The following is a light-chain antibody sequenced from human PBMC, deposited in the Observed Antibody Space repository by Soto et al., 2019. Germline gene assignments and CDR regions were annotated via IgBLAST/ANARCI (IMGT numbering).Light chain of an antibody. J-gene: IGKJ2*01. CDR1: QSVLYSSNNKNY. CDR2: WAS. V-gene: IGKV4-1*01. Sequence: DIVMTQSPDSLAVSLGERATINCKSSQSVLYSSNNKNYLAWYQQKPGQPPKLLIYWASTRESRVPDRFSGSGSGTDFTLTISSLQAEDVAVYYCQQYYSTPPYTFGKGTKLEIK. CDR3: QQYYSTPPYT.